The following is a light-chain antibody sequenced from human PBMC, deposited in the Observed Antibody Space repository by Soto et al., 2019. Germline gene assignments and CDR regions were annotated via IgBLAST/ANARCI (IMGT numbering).Light chain of an antibody. J-gene: IGKJ2*01. Sequence: IVMTQSPLSLPVTPGETASIACRSSQSLLHSKGYNYLDWDLQKPAQSPQLLIYLGSNRASGVPVRFSGSGSGTDFTLKISRVEDEDVGVYYCMQSLLWYTLGQGTKLEIK. CDR1: QSLLHSKGYNY. V-gene: IGKV2-28*01. CDR2: LGS. CDR3: MQSLLWYT.